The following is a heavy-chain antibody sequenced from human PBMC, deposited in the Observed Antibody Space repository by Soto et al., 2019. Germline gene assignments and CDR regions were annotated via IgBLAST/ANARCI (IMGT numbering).Heavy chain of an antibody. CDR3: ARDPPYDSSGYYLDY. CDR1: GFTFSSYG. J-gene: IGHJ4*02. Sequence: GGSLRLSCAASGFTFSSYGMHWVRQAPGKGLEWVAVIWYDGSNKYYADSVKGRFTISRDNSKNTLYLQMNSLRAEDTAVYYCARDPPYDSSGYYLDYWGQGTLVTVSS. CDR2: IWYDGSNK. V-gene: IGHV3-33*01. D-gene: IGHD3-22*01.